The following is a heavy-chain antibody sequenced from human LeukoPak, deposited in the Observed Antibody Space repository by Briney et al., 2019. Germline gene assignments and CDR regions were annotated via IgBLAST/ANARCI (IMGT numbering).Heavy chain of an antibody. Sequence: GGSLRLFCAASGFTFSSYAMSGVRQAPGKGLEWVSAISGSGGSTYYADSVKGRFTISRDNSKNTLYLQMNSLRAEDTAVYYCAKDCRITIFGVVMDYFDYWGQGTLVTVCS. V-gene: IGHV3-23*01. J-gene: IGHJ4*02. CDR2: ISGSGGST. D-gene: IGHD3-3*01. CDR1: GFTFSSYA. CDR3: AKDCRITIFGVVMDYFDY.